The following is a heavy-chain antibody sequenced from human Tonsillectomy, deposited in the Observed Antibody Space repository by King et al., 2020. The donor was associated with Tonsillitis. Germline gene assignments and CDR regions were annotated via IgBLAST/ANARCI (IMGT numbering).Heavy chain of an antibody. V-gene: IGHV4-59*01. D-gene: IGHD3-10*01. Sequence: VQLQESGPGLVKPSETLSLTCTVSGDSISTYYWSWIRQPPGKGLEWIGYIYYSGSTNYNPSLKSRVTISVVTSKNQFSLKLNSVAAADTAVYYCARARFGYYMDVWGKGTTVTVSS. CDR3: ARARFGYYMDV. CDR2: IYYSGST. J-gene: IGHJ6*03. CDR1: GDSISTYY.